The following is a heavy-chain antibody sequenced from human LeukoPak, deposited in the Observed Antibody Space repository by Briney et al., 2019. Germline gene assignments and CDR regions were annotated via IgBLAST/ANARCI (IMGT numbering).Heavy chain of an antibody. V-gene: IGHV1-2*02. CDR1: GYTLTGYY. CDR3: ARDSGSYGLNFDY. CDR2: INPNSGGT. Sequence: ASVKVSCKASGYTLTGYYMHWVRQAPGQGLEWMGWINPNSGGTNYAQRFQGRVTMTRDTSISTAYMELSRLRSDDTAVYYCARDSGSYGLNFDYWGQGTLVTVSS. D-gene: IGHD1-26*01. J-gene: IGHJ4*02.